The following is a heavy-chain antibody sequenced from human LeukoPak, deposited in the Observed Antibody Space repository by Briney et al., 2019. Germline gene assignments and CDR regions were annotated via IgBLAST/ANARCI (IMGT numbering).Heavy chain of an antibody. CDR1: GGSFSGYY. Sequence: PSETLSLTCAVYGGSFSGYYWSWIRQPPGKGLEWIGEINHSGSTNYNPSLKSRVTISVDTSKSQFSLKLSSVTAADTAVYYCARDLNRWGGSYSFDYWGQGTLVTVSS. D-gene: IGHD1-26*01. CDR2: INHSGST. V-gene: IGHV4-34*01. J-gene: IGHJ4*02. CDR3: ARDLNRWGGSYSFDY.